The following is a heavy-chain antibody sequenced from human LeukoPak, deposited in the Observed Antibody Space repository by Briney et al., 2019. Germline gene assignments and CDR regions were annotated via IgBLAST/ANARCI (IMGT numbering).Heavy chain of an antibody. D-gene: IGHD2-8*02. CDR2: IYPGDSDT. CDR3: ARVPTDPHPYWPYYFDY. Sequence: GESLKIPCKGSGYSFTSYWIGWVRQMPGKGLEWMGIIYPGDSDTRYSPSFQGQVTTSADKSISTAYLQWSSLKASDTAMYYCARVPTDPHPYWPYYFDYWGQGTLVTVSS. V-gene: IGHV5-51*01. J-gene: IGHJ4*02. CDR1: GYSFTSYW.